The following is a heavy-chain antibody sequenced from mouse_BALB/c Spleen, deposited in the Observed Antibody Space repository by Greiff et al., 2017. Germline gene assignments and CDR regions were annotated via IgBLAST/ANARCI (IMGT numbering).Heavy chain of an antibody. V-gene: IGHV14-3*02. D-gene: IGHD1-2*01. CDR3: ARVTTATDAMDY. CDR2: IDPANGNT. Sequence: EVQLVESGAELVKPGASVKLSCTASGFNIKDTYMHWVKQRPEQGLEWIGRIDPANGNTKYDPKFQGKATITADTSSNTAYLQLSSLTSEDTAVYYSARVTTATDAMDYWGQGASVTVSS. CDR1: GFNIKDTY. J-gene: IGHJ4*01.